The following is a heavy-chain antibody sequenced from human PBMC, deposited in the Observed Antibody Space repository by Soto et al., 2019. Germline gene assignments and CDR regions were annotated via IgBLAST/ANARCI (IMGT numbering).Heavy chain of an antibody. CDR3: ARVTGYYDTSIDY. CDR2: IYYSGST. CDR1: GGPISSYY. J-gene: IGHJ4*02. Sequence: SLTCTVSGGPISSYYWSWIRQPPGKGLEWIGYIYYSGSTNYNPSLKSRVTISVDTSKNQFSLKLSSVTAADTAVYYCARVTGYYDTSIDYWGQGTLVTVSS. D-gene: IGHD3-22*01. V-gene: IGHV4-59*01.